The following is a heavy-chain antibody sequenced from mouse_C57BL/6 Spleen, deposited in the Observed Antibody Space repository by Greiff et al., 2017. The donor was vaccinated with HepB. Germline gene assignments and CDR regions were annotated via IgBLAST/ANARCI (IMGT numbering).Heavy chain of an antibody. D-gene: IGHD1-1*01. V-gene: IGHV1-55*01. CDR2: IYPGSGST. J-gene: IGHJ4*01. Sequence: VKLQQPGAELVKPGASVKMSCKASGYTFTSYWITWVKQRPGQGLEWIGDIYPGSGSTNYNEKFKSKATLTVDTSSSTAYMQLSSLTSEDSAVYYCARPPYYGSSWDYWGQGTSVTVSS. CDR1: GYTFTSYW. CDR3: ARPPYYGSSWDY.